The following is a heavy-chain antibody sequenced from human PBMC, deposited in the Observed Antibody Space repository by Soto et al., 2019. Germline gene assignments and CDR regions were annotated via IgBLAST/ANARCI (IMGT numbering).Heavy chain of an antibody. Sequence: VQLVESGGGVVQPGRSLRLSCAASGFTFSSYGMHWVRQAPGKGLEWVAVISYDGSNKYYADSVKGRFTISRDNSKNTLYMQMNSLRAEDTVVYYCAKGEYFDWLVKGNFDYWGQGTLVTVSS. CDR2: ISYDGSNK. J-gene: IGHJ4*02. CDR3: AKGEYFDWLVKGNFDY. V-gene: IGHV3-30*18. D-gene: IGHD3-9*01. CDR1: GFTFSSYG.